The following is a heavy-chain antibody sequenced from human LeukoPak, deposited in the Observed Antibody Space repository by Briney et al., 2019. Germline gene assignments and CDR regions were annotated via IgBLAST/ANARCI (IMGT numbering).Heavy chain of an antibody. J-gene: IGHJ4*02. CDR3: ARGYYDSSGYYYLPYDS. CDR2: IYYSGST. D-gene: IGHD3-22*01. Sequence: PGGSLRLSCAASGFTVSDNYMSWVRQPPGKGLEWIGYIYYSGSTNYNPSLKSRVTISVDTSKNQFSLKLTSVTAADTAFYYCARGYYDSSGYYYLPYDSWGQGTLVTVSS. V-gene: IGHV4-59*02. CDR1: GFTVSDNY.